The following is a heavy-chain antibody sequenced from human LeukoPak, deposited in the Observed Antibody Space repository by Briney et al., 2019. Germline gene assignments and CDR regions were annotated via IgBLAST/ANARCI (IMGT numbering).Heavy chain of an antibody. CDR2: ISSHSIYI. CDR3: ARGSGPADPEAFDI. V-gene: IGHV3-21*01. Sequence: PGGSLRLSCAASGFTVSSNYMSWVRQAPGKGLEWVSTISSHSIYIYYADSVKGRFTISRDNAKNLLYLQMDSLRADDTAVYYCARGSGPADPEAFDIWGQGTMVTVSS. D-gene: IGHD1-14*01. CDR1: GFTVSSNY. J-gene: IGHJ3*02.